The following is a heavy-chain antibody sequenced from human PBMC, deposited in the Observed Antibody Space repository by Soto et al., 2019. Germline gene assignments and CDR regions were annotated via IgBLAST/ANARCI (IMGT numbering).Heavy chain of an antibody. J-gene: IGHJ4*02. CDR3: ANGLRYDVWSGYPVDY. D-gene: IGHD3-3*01. Sequence: EVQLVESGGGLVQPGRSLRLSCAASGFTFDDYAMHWVRQAPGKGLEWVSGISWNSGSIGYADSVKGRFTISRDNAKNSLYLQMNSLRAEDTALYYCANGLRYDVWSGYPVDYWGQGTLVTVSS. V-gene: IGHV3-9*01. CDR2: ISWNSGSI. CDR1: GFTFDDYA.